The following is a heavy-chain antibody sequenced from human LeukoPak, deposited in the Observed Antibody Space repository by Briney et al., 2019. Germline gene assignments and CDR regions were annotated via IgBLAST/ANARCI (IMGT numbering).Heavy chain of an antibody. J-gene: IGHJ4*02. CDR1: GGSISSSTDY. D-gene: IGHD3-10*01. CDR2: ISGRGAST. V-gene: IGHV3-23*01. Sequence: ETLSLTCTVSGGSISSSTDYWGWVRQAPGKGLQWVSLISGRGASTTYADCLKGRFTISRHNTKSTLYMQMNSLRAEDAAVYFCAKGMVRGIINNYFDYWVRGTLVTVSS. CDR3: AKGMVRGIINNYFDY.